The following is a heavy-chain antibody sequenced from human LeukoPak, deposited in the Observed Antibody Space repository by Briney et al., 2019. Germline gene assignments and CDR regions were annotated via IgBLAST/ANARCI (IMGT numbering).Heavy chain of an antibody. J-gene: IGHJ5*02. CDR1: GYTFTGYY. V-gene: IGHV1-8*02. CDR3: AREPDYYDSSGMLDP. Sequence: GASVKVSCKASGYTFTGYYMHWVRQAPGQGLEWMGWMNPNSGNTGYAQKFQGRVTMTRNTSINTAYMELSSLRSEDTAVYYCAREPDYYDSSGMLDPWGQGTLVTVSS. D-gene: IGHD3-22*01. CDR2: MNPNSGNT.